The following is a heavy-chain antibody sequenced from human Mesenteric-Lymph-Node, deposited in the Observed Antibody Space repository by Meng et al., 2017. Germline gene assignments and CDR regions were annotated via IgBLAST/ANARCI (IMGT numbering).Heavy chain of an antibody. V-gene: IGHV3-20*04. CDR1: GFTFDDYG. CDR2: INWNGGST. CDR3: ARTPGIAAAGVDY. Sequence: GESLKISCAASGFTFDDYGMSWVRQAPGKGLEWVSGINWNGGSTCYADSVKGRFTISRDNAKNSLYLQMNSLRAEDTALYYCARTPGIAAAGVDYWGQGTLVTVSS. D-gene: IGHD6-13*01. J-gene: IGHJ4*02.